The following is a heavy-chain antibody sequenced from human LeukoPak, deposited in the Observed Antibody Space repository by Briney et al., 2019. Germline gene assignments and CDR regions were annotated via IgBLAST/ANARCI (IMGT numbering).Heavy chain of an antibody. V-gene: IGHV4-59*08. Sequence: SETLSLTCTVAGGSISSYYWSWIRQPPGKGQEWIGYIYYSGSTNYNPSLKSRVTISVDTSKNQFSLKLSSVTAADTAVYYCASRAVAGERNFDYWGQGTLVTVSS. D-gene: IGHD6-19*01. CDR2: IYYSGST. CDR1: GGSISSYY. J-gene: IGHJ4*02. CDR3: ASRAVAGERNFDY.